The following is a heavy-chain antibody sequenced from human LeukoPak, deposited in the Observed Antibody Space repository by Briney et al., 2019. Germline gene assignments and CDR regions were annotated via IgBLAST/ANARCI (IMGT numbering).Heavy chain of an antibody. CDR1: GGSISSGGYY. V-gene: IGHV4-30-2*01. D-gene: IGHD3-10*01. CDR3: ARVRGINSDFPSPSRKYFDL. Sequence: SETLSLTCTVSGGSISSGGYYWSWIRQPPGKGLEWIGYIYHSGSTYYNPSRKIRVTISVDRSKNQFSLKLSSVTAADTAVYYCARVRGINSDFPSPSRKYFDLWGRGTLVTVSS. J-gene: IGHJ2*01. CDR2: IYHSGST.